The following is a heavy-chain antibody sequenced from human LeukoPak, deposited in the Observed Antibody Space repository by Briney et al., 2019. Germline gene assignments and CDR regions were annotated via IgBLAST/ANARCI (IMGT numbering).Heavy chain of an antibody. V-gene: IGHV3-7*01. D-gene: IGHD3-10*01. CDR1: GFTFSSYW. CDR3: ASGLGRATYYGSGRAHY. J-gene: IGHJ4*02. Sequence: PGGSLRLSCAASGFTFSSYWMSWVRQAPGKGLEWVANIKQDGSEKYYVDSVKGRFTISSDNPKNSLYLQMNNLRAEDTAVYYCASGLGRATYYGSGRAHYWGQGTLVTVSS. CDR2: IKQDGSEK.